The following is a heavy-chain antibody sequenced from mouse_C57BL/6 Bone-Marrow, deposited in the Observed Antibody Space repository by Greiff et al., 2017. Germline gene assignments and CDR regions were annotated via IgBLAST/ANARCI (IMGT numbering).Heavy chain of an antibody. CDR3: ARHHYYYYGSSYAMDY. V-gene: IGHV5-12*01. Sequence: EVKVEESGGGLVQPGGSLKLSCAASGFTFSDYYLYWVRQTPEKRLEWVAYISNGGGITYYPDTVKGRFPISRDNAKNTLYLQMRRLKSEDTAMYYCARHHYYYYGSSYAMDYWGQGTSVTVSS. D-gene: IGHD1-1*01. CDR2: ISNGGGIT. CDR1: GFTFSDYY. J-gene: IGHJ4*01.